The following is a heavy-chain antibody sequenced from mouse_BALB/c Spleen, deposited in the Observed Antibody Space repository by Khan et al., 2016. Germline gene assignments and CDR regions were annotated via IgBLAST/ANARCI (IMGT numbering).Heavy chain of an antibody. D-gene: IGHD2-1*01. CDR1: GYSFTRYW. CDR3: TRSAYGNHPYYAMDY. Sequence: QVQLKQSGTELVRPGASVKLSCKASGYSFTRYWMNWVKQRPGQGLEWIGMIHPSDSESRLNQKFKDKATLTVDNSSSIAYMQLSSPTSEYSAVYYCTRSAYGNHPYYAMDYWGQGTSVTVSS. J-gene: IGHJ4*01. CDR2: IHPSDSES. V-gene: IGHV1-61*01.